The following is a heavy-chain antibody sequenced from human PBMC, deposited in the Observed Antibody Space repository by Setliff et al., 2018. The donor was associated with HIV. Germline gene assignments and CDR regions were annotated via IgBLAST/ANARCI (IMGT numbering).Heavy chain of an antibody. CDR1: GGSMSGSSYY. CDR3: ARVGS. J-gene: IGHJ5*02. Sequence: SETLSLTCTVSGGSMSGSSYYWGWIRQPPGKGLEWIGSLDYSGTTYYNPSLKSRVTISLDTSKNQFSLNLRSVTAADTAVYYCARVGSWGQGTLVTVSS. CDR2: LDYSGTT. V-gene: IGHV4-39*07.